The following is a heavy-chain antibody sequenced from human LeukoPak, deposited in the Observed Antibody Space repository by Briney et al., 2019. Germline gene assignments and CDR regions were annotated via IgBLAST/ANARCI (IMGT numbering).Heavy chain of an antibody. CDR1: GGTFSSYA. J-gene: IGHJ6*03. CDR3: AREVGTIFGVVESYYYYMDV. Sequence: SVKVSCKASGGTFSSYAISWVRQAPGQGLEWMGRIIPIFGTANYAQKFQGRVTITTDESTSTAYMELSSLRSEDTAVYYCAREVGTIFGVVESYYYYMDVWGKGTTVTVSS. D-gene: IGHD3-3*01. CDR2: IIPIFGTA. V-gene: IGHV1-69*05.